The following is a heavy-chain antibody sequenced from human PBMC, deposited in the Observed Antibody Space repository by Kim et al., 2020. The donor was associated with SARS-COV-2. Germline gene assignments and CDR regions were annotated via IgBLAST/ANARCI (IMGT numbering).Heavy chain of an antibody. Sequence: YTNYSPSFQGHVTISADKSISTAYLHWSSLKASDTAMYYCARDSSGWLRVWGQGTLVTVSS. CDR3: ARDSSGWLRV. CDR2: YT. V-gene: IGHV5-10-1*01. D-gene: IGHD6-19*01. J-gene: IGHJ4*02.